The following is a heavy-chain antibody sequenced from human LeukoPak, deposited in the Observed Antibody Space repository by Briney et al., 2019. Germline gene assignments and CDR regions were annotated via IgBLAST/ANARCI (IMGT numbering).Heavy chain of an antibody. V-gene: IGHV1-18*01. J-gene: IGHJ5*02. CDR3: ARVAAHRRMGKEFDP. CDR2: ISAYNGNT. D-gene: IGHD3-16*01. CDR1: GYTFTSYG. Sequence: ASVKVSCKASGYTFTSYGISWVRQAPGQGLEWMGWISAYNGNTNYAQKLQGRVTMTTDTPTSTAYMELRSLRSDDTAVYYCARVAAHRRMGKEFDPWGQGTLVTVSS.